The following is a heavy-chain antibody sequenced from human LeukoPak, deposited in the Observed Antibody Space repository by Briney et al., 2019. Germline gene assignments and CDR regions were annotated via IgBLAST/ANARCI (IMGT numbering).Heavy chain of an antibody. CDR3: ARLFRDSSGYYYAYFDY. D-gene: IGHD3-22*01. V-gene: IGHV4-34*01. Sequence: SETLSLTCAVYGGSFSGYYWSWIRQPPGKGLEWIGEINHSGSTNYNPSLKSRVTISVDTSKNQFSLKLSSVTAADTAVYYCARLFRDSSGYYYAYFDYWGQGTLVTVSS. J-gene: IGHJ4*02. CDR1: GGSFSGYY. CDR2: INHSGST.